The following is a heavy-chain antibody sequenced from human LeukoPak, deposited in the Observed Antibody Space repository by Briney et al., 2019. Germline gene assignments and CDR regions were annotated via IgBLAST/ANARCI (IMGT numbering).Heavy chain of an antibody. CDR1: GGSINNYY. CDR2: IYTSGTT. CDR3: AREVSDYDILTGWIDY. J-gene: IGHJ4*02. Sequence: SETLSLTCTVSGGSINNYYWTWIRQPAGKGLEWIGRIYTSGTTNYNPSLKSRVTISVGTSKSQFSLKLSSVTAADTAVYYCAREVSDYDILTGWIDYWGQGALVSVSS. D-gene: IGHD3-9*01. V-gene: IGHV4-4*07.